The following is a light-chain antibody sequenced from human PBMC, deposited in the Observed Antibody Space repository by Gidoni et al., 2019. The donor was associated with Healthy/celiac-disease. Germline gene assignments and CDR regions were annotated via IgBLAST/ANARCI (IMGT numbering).Light chain of an antibody. CDR1: QSVSSSY. Sequence: ALTPSPGTLSLSPGERATFSCRASQSVSSSYLAWYQQKPGQAPRLLIYGASSRATGIPDRFSGSGSGTDFTLTSSRLEPEDFAVYYCQQYGSSPTFGQGTKVEIK. CDR3: QQYGSSPT. CDR2: GAS. J-gene: IGKJ1*01. V-gene: IGKV3-20*01.